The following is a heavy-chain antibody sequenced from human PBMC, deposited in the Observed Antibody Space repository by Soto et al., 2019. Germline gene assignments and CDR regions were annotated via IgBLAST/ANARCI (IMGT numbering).Heavy chain of an antibody. Sequence: EVPVVESGGGLVQPGGSLRLSCVASGFTVSSDYMNWVRQAPGKGLEWVSVIYRGGSTYYADSVKGRFTISRDNSKNALYLAMSSLRAVATAVYYCARDPGDRNGMIVWGQGTTVTVSS. CDR2: IYRGGST. V-gene: IGHV3-66*01. CDR1: GFTVSSDY. CDR3: ARDPGDRNGMIV. J-gene: IGHJ6*02. D-gene: IGHD1-26*01.